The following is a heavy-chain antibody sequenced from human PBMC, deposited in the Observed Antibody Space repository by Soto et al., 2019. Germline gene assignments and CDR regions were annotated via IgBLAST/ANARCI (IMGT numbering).Heavy chain of an antibody. J-gene: IGHJ3*02. V-gene: IGHV3-53*04. CDR2: IYSGGST. CDR1: GFTVSSNY. Sequence: EVQLVESGGGLVQPGGSLRLSCAASGFTVSSNYMSWVHQAPGKGLEWVSVIYSGGSTYYADSVKGRFTISRHNSKNTLYLQMNSLRAEDTSVYYCARINWNDQDGAFDIWGQGTMVTVSS. D-gene: IGHD1-20*01. CDR3: ARINWNDQDGAFDI.